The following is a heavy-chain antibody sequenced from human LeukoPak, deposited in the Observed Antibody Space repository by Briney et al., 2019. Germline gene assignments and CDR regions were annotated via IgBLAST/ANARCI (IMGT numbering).Heavy chain of an antibody. CDR3: AKGGAYYYVSSGYFDY. CDR1: GFIFSNFA. Sequence: PGGSRRLSCAASGFIFSNFAMSWVRQAPGKELEWVSAISGSGGSTYYADSVKGRFTISRDISKNTLFLQMNSLRAADTAVYYCAKGGAYYYVSSGYFDYWGQGALVTVSS. CDR2: ISGSGGST. J-gene: IGHJ4*02. D-gene: IGHD3-22*01. V-gene: IGHV3-23*01.